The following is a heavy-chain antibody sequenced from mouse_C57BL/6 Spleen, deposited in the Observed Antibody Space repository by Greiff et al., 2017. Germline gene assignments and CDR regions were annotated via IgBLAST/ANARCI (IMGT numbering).Heavy chain of an antibody. J-gene: IGHJ3*01. CDR1: GYTFTSYW. Sequence: QVQLQQPGAELVMPGASVKLSCKASGYTFTSYWMHWVKQRPGQGLEWIGEIDPADSYTNYNPQFKGKSTLTVDQSSSPAYMQLSSLTTEDSSVYYCARGGCRMLVWFAYWGQGTLVTVSA. V-gene: IGHV1-69*01. CDR3: ARGGCRMLVWFAY. CDR2: IDPADSYT.